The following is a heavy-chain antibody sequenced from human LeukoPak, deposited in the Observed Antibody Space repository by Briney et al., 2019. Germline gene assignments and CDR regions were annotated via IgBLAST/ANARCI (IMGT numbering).Heavy chain of an antibody. D-gene: IGHD5-18*01. V-gene: IGHV1-18*01. Sequence: GAAVTVSCKASGYTFTSYGISWVRQAPGQGLEWMGWISVNDSGTNYAQKLQGRVTMTTDTSTSTAYMELRSLRSDDTAVYYCARGVPRIQLWPSAPYYYYMDVWGKGTTVTVSS. J-gene: IGHJ6*03. CDR1: GYTFTSYG. CDR3: ARGVPRIQLWPSAPYYYYMDV. CDR2: ISVNDSGT.